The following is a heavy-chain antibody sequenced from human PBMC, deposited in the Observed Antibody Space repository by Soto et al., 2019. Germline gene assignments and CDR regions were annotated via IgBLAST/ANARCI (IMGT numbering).Heavy chain of an antibody. V-gene: IGHV3-33*01. Sequence: GGSLRLSCAASGFTFSSYGMHWVRQAPGKGLEWVAVIWYDGSNKYYADSVKGRFTISRDNSKNTLYLQMNSLRAEDTAVYYCARSDLGGGSSAMRRGAFDIWGQGTMVTVSS. CDR3: ARSDLGGGSSAMRRGAFDI. J-gene: IGHJ3*02. CDR1: GFTFSSYG. D-gene: IGHD2-15*01. CDR2: IWYDGSNK.